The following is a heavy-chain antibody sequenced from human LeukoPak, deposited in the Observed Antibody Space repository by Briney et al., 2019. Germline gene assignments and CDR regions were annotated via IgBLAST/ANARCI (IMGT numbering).Heavy chain of an antibody. V-gene: IGHV3-21*01. CDR3: ASGFSSSPYFDY. CDR2: ITGSSSYI. CDR1: GFXFSTYY. Sequence: PGGSLRLSCAASGFXFSTYYMNWVRQAPGKGQEWVSFITGSSSYIYYTDSVKGRFTISRDNAKNSLFLQMNSLRDEDTAVYYCASGFSSSPYFDYWGQGTLVTVSS. J-gene: IGHJ4*02. D-gene: IGHD6-6*01.